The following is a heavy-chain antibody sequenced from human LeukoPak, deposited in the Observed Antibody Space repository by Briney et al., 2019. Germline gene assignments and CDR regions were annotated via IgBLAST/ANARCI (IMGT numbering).Heavy chain of an antibody. Sequence: GGSLRLSCAASGFTFSSYSLNWVRQAPGKGLEWVSSISSRSSYIYYGDSVKGRFTISRDNAKNSLYLQMYSLRTGDTAMYFCVLGEYHAPFDYWGQGILVTVSS. CDR1: GFTFSSYS. CDR3: VLGEYHAPFDY. D-gene: IGHD3-16*01. CDR2: ISSRSSYI. J-gene: IGHJ4*02. V-gene: IGHV3-21*01.